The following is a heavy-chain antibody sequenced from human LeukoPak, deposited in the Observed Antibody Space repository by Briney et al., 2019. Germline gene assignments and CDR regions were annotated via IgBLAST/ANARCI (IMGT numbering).Heavy chain of an antibody. Sequence: ASVKVSFKASGYTFTGYYMHWVRQAPGQGLEWMGWINPNSGGTNYAQKFQGRVTMTRDTSISTAYMELSRLRSDDTAVYYCARVSRDSRGYYYGYWGQGTLVTVSS. CDR2: INPNSGGT. CDR3: ARVSRDSRGYYYGY. J-gene: IGHJ4*02. V-gene: IGHV1-2*02. D-gene: IGHD3-22*01. CDR1: GYTFTGYY.